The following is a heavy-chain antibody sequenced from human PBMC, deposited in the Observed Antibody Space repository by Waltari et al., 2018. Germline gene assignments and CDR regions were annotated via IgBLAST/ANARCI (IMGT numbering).Heavy chain of an antibody. CDR1: GGSITSNRHY. V-gene: IGHV4-39*01. Sequence: QLHLQESGPGLVKPSDTLSVTCSVSGGSITSNRHYWAWIRQPPGKGLECTATISYSGATYNNPSLKSRVTISVDTSKNQFSLKLSSVTAADTAVYYCATYIGASIGTAAFDVWGQGTMVTVSS. CDR3: ATYIGASIGTAAFDV. CDR2: ISYSGAT. D-gene: IGHD3-16*01. J-gene: IGHJ3*01.